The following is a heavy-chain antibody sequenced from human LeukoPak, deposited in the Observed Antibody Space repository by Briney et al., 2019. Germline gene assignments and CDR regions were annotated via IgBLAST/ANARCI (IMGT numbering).Heavy chain of an antibody. D-gene: IGHD6-19*01. Sequence: GGSLRLSCAASGFTFSSYAMSWVRQAPGKGLEWVSAISGSGGSTYYADSVKGRFTISRDNSKNTPYLQMNSLRAEDTAVYYCAKISRIAVAGNVDYWGQGTLVTVSS. CDR1: GFTFSSYA. CDR2: ISGSGGST. V-gene: IGHV3-23*01. J-gene: IGHJ4*02. CDR3: AKISRIAVAGNVDY.